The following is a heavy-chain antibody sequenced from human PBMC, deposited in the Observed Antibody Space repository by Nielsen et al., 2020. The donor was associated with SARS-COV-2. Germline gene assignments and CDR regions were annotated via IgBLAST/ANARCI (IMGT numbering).Heavy chain of an antibody. J-gene: IGHJ4*02. D-gene: IGHD3-3*01. V-gene: IGHV3-7*01. CDR1: GFTFRGHW. Sequence: GSLSLSCAASGFTFRGHWMSWVRQAPGKGLEWVANIKQDGSEKYYVDSVKGRFTISRDNSNNTLFLQMDSLTADDTAVYFCARLSNFWSGYNDYWGQGTLVIVSS. CDR2: IKQDGSEK. CDR3: ARLSNFWSGYNDY.